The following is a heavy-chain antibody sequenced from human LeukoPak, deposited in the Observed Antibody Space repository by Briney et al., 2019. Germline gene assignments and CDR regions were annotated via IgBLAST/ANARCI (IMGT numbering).Heavy chain of an antibody. CDR3: SREASSSSDY. J-gene: IGHJ4*02. V-gene: IGHV4-39*07. D-gene: IGHD6-13*01. Sequence: PSETLSLTCTVSGDSISNDNYHWAWIRQPPGKGLEWIGSIYYSGTTYYSPSLKSRVTISIDTSKNQFSLKLASVTAADTAVYYCSREASSSSDYWGQGTLVTVSS. CDR2: IYYSGTT. CDR1: GDSISNDNYH.